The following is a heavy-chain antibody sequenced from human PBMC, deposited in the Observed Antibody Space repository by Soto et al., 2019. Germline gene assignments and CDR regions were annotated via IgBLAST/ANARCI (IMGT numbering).Heavy chain of an antibody. CDR3: AREAASDPSFYYHYMDV. D-gene: IGHD3-10*01. J-gene: IGHJ6*03. Sequence: ASVKVSCKASGYTFTEYNINWVRQASGQGLEWMGWMNPDSGNTGYAEKFQGRVTMTRNRSISTAYMELSGLRSDDTAVYYCAREAASDPSFYYHYMDVWGKGTTVTV. V-gene: IGHV1-8*01. CDR1: GYTFTEYN. CDR2: MNPDSGNT.